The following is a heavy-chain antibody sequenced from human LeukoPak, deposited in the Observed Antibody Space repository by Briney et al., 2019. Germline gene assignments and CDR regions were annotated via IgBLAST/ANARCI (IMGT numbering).Heavy chain of an antibody. J-gene: IGHJ3*02. CDR1: GYSFTSYW. D-gene: IGHD3-22*01. CDR3: ARLCSSGYLSRDDAFDI. Sequence: GESLKISYKGSGYSFTSYWIGWVRQMPGKGLEWMGIIYPGDSDTRYSPSFQGQVTISADKSISTAYLQWSSLKASDTAMYYCARLCSSGYLSRDDAFDIWGQGTMVTVSS. CDR2: IYPGDSDT. V-gene: IGHV5-51*01.